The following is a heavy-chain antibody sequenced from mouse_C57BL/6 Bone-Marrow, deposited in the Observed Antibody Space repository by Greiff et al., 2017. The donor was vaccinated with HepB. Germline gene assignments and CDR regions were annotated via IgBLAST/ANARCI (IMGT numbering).Heavy chain of an antibody. D-gene: IGHD1-1*01. CDR2: IDPSDSYT. V-gene: IGHV1-69*01. J-gene: IGHJ4*01. Sequence: VQLQQPGAELVMPGASVKLSCKASGYTFTSYWMHWVKQRPGQGLEWIGEIDPSDSYTNYNQKFKGKSTLTVDKSSSTAYMQLSSLTSEDSAVYYCARKIYYGSPYAMDYWGQGTSVTVSS. CDR3: ARKIYYGSPYAMDY. CDR1: GYTFTSYW.